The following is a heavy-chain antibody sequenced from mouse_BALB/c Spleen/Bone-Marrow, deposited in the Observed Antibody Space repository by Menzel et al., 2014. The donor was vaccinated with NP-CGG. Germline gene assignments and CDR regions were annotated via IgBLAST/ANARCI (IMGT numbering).Heavy chain of an antibody. CDR2: INPSSGYT. CDR3: AREVYGSWFAY. CDR1: GYTFAYYT. D-gene: IGHD2-2*01. J-gene: IGHJ3*01. Sequence: QVQLQQSGAELARPGASVKMSCKASGYTFAYYTVHWVKQRPGQGLEWIGYINPSSGYTNYNQKFKDKATLTTDKSSSTAYMQLSSLTSEDSEVYYCAREVYGSWFAYWGQGTLVTVSA. V-gene: IGHV1-4*01.